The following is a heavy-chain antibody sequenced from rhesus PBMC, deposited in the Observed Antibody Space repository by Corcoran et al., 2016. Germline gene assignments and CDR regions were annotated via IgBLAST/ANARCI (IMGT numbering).Heavy chain of an antibody. CDR1: GGSFRGSY. CDR3: AKLNVWTGYTFDY. J-gene: IGHJ4*01. V-gene: IGHV4-165*01. D-gene: IGHD3-3*01. Sequence: QVQMQESGPGLVKPSATLSLTCAVPGGSFRGSYWCWIRQPPGKGLEWIGDINGNSGRTDYNPTHKSRVPITTDTSKNHFSLKRSSVTAADTAVYYCAKLNVWTGYTFDYWGQGVLVTVSS. CDR2: INGNSGRT.